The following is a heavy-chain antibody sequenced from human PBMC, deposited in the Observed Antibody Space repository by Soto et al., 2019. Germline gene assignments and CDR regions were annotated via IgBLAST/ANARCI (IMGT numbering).Heavy chain of an antibody. D-gene: IGHD3-22*01. CDR1: GDSVSSDNYY. CDR3: ARELDDSSGYTLNWFDP. Sequence: SETLSVTCTVSGDSVSSDNYYWSWIRQATGKGLEWVGYIYSSGSTKYNPSLKSRVTISLHTSSNQFSLNLTSVTAADTAVYYCARELDDSSGYTLNWFDPWGQGTLVTVS. CDR2: IYSSGST. V-gene: IGHV4-61*01. J-gene: IGHJ5*02.